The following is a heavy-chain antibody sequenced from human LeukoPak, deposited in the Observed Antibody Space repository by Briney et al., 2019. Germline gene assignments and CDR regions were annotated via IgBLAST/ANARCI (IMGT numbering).Heavy chain of an antibody. D-gene: IGHD6-13*01. Sequence: SETLSLTCAVYGGSFSGYYWSWIRQPPGKGLEWIGEINHSGSTNYNPSLKSRVTISVDTSKNQFSLKLSSVTAADTAVYYCARFKYSSSPGGYYYYGMDVWGQGTTVTVSS. CDR1: GGSFSGYY. CDR3: ARFKYSSSPGGYYYYGMDV. CDR2: INHSGST. V-gene: IGHV4-34*01. J-gene: IGHJ6*02.